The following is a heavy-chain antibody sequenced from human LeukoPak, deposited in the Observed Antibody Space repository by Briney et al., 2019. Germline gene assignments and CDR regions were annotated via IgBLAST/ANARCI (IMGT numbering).Heavy chain of an antibody. CDR1: GGSISSSSYY. CDR3: ASLGARSKNFNLDY. J-gene: IGHJ4*02. Sequence: SQTLSLTCTVSGGSISSSSYYWGWIRQPPGKGLEWIGSIYYSGSTYYNPSLKSRVTISVDTSKNQFSLKLSSVTAADTAVYYCASLGARSKNFNLDYWGQGTLVTVSS. D-gene: IGHD3-16*01. V-gene: IGHV4-39*01. CDR2: IYYSGST.